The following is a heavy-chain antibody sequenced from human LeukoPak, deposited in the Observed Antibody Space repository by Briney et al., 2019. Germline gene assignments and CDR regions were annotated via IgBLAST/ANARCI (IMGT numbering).Heavy chain of an antibody. D-gene: IGHD3-10*01. CDR2: IYYSGST. CDR1: GGYISSSSYY. V-gene: IGHV4-39*07. Sequence: SETLSLTCTVSGGYISSSSYYWGWIRQPPGKGLEWIGSIYYSGSTYYNPSLKSRVTISVDTSKNQFSLKLNSVTAADTAVYYCARSFSASGSHDFWGPGTLVTVSS. J-gene: IGHJ4*02. CDR3: ARSFSASGSHDF.